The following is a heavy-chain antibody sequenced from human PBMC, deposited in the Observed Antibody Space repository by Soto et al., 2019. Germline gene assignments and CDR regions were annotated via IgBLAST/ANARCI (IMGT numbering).Heavy chain of an antibody. D-gene: IGHD3-10*01. Sequence: ASVKVSCKASGYTFTSYAMHWVRQAPGQRLEWMGWINAGNGNTKYSQKFQGRVTITRDTSASTAYMELSSLRSEDTAVYYCARADKDTMVRKNVNWFDPWGQGTLVTVSS. J-gene: IGHJ5*02. CDR2: INAGNGNT. CDR1: GYTFTSYA. V-gene: IGHV1-3*01. CDR3: ARADKDTMVRKNVNWFDP.